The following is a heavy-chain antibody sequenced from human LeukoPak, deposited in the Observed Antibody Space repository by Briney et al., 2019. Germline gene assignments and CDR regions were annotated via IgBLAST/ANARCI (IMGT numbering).Heavy chain of an antibody. CDR1: GYTFTGYY. J-gene: IGHJ4*02. Sequence: ASVKVSCKASGYTFTGYYMHWVRQAPGQGLEWMGWINPNSGGTNYAQKFQGRVTMTGDTSISTAYMELSRLRSDDTAVYYCARAGVGWQWLASSSFDYWGQGTLVTVSS. D-gene: IGHD6-19*01. CDR2: INPNSGGT. V-gene: IGHV1-2*02. CDR3: ARAGVGWQWLASSSFDY.